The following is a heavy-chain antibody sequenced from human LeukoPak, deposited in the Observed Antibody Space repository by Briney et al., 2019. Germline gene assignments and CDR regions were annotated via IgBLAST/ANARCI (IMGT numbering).Heavy chain of an antibody. CDR3: AKDLGDSSGSIVYYFDY. CDR2: ISYDGSNK. D-gene: IGHD3-22*01. J-gene: IGHJ4*02. V-gene: IGHV3-30*18. CDR1: GFTFSSYG. Sequence: GRSLRLSCAASGFTFSSYGMHWVRQAPGKGLEWVAVISYDGSNKYYADSVKGRFTISRDNSKNTLYLQMNSLRAEDTAVYYCAKDLGDSSGSIVYYFDYWGQGTLVTVSS.